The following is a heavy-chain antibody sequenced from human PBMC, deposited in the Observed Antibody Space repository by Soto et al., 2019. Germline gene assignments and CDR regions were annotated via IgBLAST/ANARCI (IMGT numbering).Heavy chain of an antibody. CDR3: ARDGIDSTPPDYYDSSGYSYFDY. J-gene: IGHJ4*02. D-gene: IGHD3-22*01. V-gene: IGHV1-69*13. CDR1: GGTFSSYA. Sequence: SVKGSRKASGGTFSSYAISWLRHTPRQGLEWMGGIIPIFGTANYAQKFQGRVTITADESTSTAYMELSSLRSEDTAVYYCARDGIDSTPPDYYDSSGYSYFDYWGQGTLVTVSS. CDR2: IIPIFGTA.